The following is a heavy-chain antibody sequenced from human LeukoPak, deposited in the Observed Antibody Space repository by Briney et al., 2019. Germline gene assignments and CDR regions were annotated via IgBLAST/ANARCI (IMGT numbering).Heavy chain of an antibody. D-gene: IGHD4-11*01. CDR1: GFTFSSYA. CDR3: ARDSDDYSNRYFDY. CDR2: ISYDGSNK. V-gene: IGHV3-30*04. J-gene: IGHJ4*02. Sequence: PGGSPRLSCAASGFTFSSYAMHWVRQAPGKGLEWVAVISYDGSNKYYADSVKGRFTISRDNSKNTLYLQMNSLRAEDTAVYYCARDSDDYSNRYFDYWGQGTLVTVSS.